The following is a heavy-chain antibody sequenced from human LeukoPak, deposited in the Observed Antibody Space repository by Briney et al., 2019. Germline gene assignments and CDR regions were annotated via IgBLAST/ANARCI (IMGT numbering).Heavy chain of an antibody. Sequence: SETLSLTCTVSGGSISSSSYYWGWIRQPPGKGLEWIGSIYYSGSTYYNPSLKSRVPISVDTSKNQFSLKLSSVTAADTAVYYCARVYRYSSSWYDYWGQGTLVTVSS. CDR2: IYYSGST. V-gene: IGHV4-39*07. CDR1: GGSISSSSYY. J-gene: IGHJ4*02. CDR3: ARVYRYSSSWYDY. D-gene: IGHD6-13*01.